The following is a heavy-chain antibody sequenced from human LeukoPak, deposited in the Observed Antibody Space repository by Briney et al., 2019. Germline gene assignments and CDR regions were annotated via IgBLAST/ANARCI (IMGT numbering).Heavy chain of an antibody. D-gene: IGHD2-2*01. Sequence: GESLKISCRGSGYSFTNNWIGWVRQMPGKGLEWMGIIYPGDSDTRYSPSLQGQVTISADKSISTAYLQWSSLKASDTAMHYCARLLDCSSTSCYSLGYWGQGTLVTVSS. J-gene: IGHJ4*02. CDR1: GYSFTNNW. V-gene: IGHV5-51*01. CDR3: ARLLDCSSTSCYSLGY. CDR2: IYPGDSDT.